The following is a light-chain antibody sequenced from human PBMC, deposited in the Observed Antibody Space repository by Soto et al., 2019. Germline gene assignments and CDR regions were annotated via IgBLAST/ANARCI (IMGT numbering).Light chain of an antibody. CDR2: DVS. Sequence: QSALTQPASVSGSPGQSITISCTGTSSDVGGYNYVSWYQQHPGKAPKLMIYDVSNRPSGVSNRFSGSKSGNTASLTISGLQAEDEADYSFSSYTSSSLVFGGGTKLTVL. CDR3: SSYTSSSLV. V-gene: IGLV2-14*01. CDR1: SSDVGGYNY. J-gene: IGLJ2*01.